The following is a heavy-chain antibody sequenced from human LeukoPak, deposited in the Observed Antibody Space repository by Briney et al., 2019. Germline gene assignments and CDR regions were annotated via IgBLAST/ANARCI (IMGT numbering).Heavy chain of an antibody. V-gene: IGHV3-21*01. CDR3: AREWGIYYYDSSGYYDPVDY. D-gene: IGHD3-22*01. CDR2: ISSSSSYI. Sequence: GGSLRLSCAASGFTFSSYSMNWVRQAPGKGLEWVSSISSSSSYIYYADSVKGRFTISRDNAKNSLYLQMNSLRAEDTAVYYCAREWGIYYYDSSGYYDPVDYWGQGTLVTVSS. CDR1: GFTFSSYS. J-gene: IGHJ4*02.